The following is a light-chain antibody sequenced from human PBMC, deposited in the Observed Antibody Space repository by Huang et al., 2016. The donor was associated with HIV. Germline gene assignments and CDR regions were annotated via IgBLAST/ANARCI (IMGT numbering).Light chain of an antibody. Sequence: DVVMTQSPLPLPVTLGLPASISCRSSQNLVYSDGNTYLNWFHQRPGQSPRRLIYKGSNLDSGVPDRCSGSGAGTDFTLKISRVEAEDVGIYYCKQGTHWPYTFGQGTKLEIK. J-gene: IGKJ2*01. CDR3: KQGTHWPYT. CDR1: QNLVYSDGNTY. V-gene: IGKV2D-30*01. CDR2: KGS.